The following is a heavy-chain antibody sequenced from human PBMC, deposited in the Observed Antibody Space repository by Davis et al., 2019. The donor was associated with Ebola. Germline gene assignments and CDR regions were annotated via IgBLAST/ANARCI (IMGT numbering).Heavy chain of an antibody. CDR2: VYPGGSVT. CDR1: GYSFTSYW. CDR3: AKLGRSSDYFGRHFDW. J-gene: IGHJ4*02. D-gene: IGHD3-22*01. Sequence: GESLKIPCQSSGYSFTSYWIGWVRQLPGRGLEWMGTVYPGGSVTRYSPSFQGHVTISADRSTITAYLQWSNLRASDTAIYYCAKLGRSSDYFGRHFDWWGQGTLGTVSS. V-gene: IGHV5-51*01.